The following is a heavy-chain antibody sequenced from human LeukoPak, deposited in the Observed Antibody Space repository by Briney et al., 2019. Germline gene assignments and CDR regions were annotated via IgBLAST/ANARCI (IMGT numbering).Heavy chain of an antibody. Sequence: SETLSLTCAVYGGSFSGYYWSWLRQPPGKGLEWIGEINHSGSTNYNPSLKSRVTISVDTSKNQFSLKLSSVTAADTAVYCCAREGSGWYKAYAWFDPWGQGTLVTVSS. J-gene: IGHJ5*02. CDR3: AREGSGWYKAYAWFDP. CDR2: INHSGST. CDR1: GGSFSGYY. D-gene: IGHD6-19*01. V-gene: IGHV4-34*01.